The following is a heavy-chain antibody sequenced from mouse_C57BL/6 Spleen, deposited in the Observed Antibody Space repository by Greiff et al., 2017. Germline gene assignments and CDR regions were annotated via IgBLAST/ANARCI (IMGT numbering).Heavy chain of an antibody. D-gene: IGHD2-4*01. CDR2: IWWDDDK. CDR1: GFSLSTFGMG. J-gene: IGHJ4*01. V-gene: IGHV8-8*01. Sequence: QVTLKVSGPGILQPSQTLSLTCSFSGFSLSTFGMGVGWIRQPSGKGLEWLAHIWWDDDKYYNPALKSRLSISKDTSKNQVVLKSANVDTADTATYYCARNYDYVYYAMDYWGQGTSVTVSS. CDR3: ARNYDYVYYAMDY.